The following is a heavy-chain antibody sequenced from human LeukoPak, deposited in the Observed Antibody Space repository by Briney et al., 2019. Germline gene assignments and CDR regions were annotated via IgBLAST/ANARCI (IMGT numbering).Heavy chain of an antibody. CDR2: IDYSWST. Sequence: SETLSLTCTVSGGTISRDYWSWIRQPPGKGLEWIAYIDYSWSTNYNPSLKSRLTISVDASKNQFSLTLSSVTAADTAVYYCARDRRRDLLHAFDIWGQGTMVTVSS. D-gene: IGHD1-26*01. CDR1: GGTISRDY. CDR3: ARDRRRDLLHAFDI. J-gene: IGHJ3*02. V-gene: IGHV4-59*01.